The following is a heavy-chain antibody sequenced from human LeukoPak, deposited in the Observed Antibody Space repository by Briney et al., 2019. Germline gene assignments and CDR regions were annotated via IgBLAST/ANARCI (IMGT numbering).Heavy chain of an antibody. CDR2: IYSGGST. CDR3: ARDFGPGSGNVDY. V-gene: IGHV3-53*01. D-gene: IGHD2-15*01. Sequence: GGSLRLSCAVSGFTVSSNYMSWVRQAPGKGLEWVSVIYSGGSTYYADSVKGRFTISRDNSKNTLYLQMNSLRAEDTAVYYCARDFGPGSGNVDYWGQGTLVTVSS. CDR1: GFTVSSNY. J-gene: IGHJ4*02.